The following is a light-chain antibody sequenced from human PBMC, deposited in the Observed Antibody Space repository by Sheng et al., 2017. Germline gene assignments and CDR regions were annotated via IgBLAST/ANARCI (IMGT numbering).Light chain of an antibody. CDR2: DAS. Sequence: DIQMTQSPSSLSASVGDRVTITCRASQDIGHFLAWFQQKPGKAPKSLIHDASNLHSGVPSTFSGSGSGTDFTLVISNLQPEDFATYYCQHYRYFPPTFGQGTKVE. CDR1: QDIGHF. V-gene: IGKV1-16*01. J-gene: IGKJ1*01. CDR3: QHYRYFPPT.